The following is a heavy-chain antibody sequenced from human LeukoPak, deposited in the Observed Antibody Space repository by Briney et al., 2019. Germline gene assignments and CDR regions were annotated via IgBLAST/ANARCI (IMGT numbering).Heavy chain of an antibody. CDR3: ARHGGTLDYSDC. V-gene: IGHV4-59*08. D-gene: IGHD1-26*01. Sequence: SETLSLTCSVSNGSISTYYWSWIRQSPGKGLEWIGYISYGGATTYNPSLKRRVTISVDSPKNHFSLRLTSLTAADTALYYCARHGGTLDYSDCWGPGSLVTVSS. CDR2: ISYGGAT. J-gene: IGHJ4*02. CDR1: NGSISTYY.